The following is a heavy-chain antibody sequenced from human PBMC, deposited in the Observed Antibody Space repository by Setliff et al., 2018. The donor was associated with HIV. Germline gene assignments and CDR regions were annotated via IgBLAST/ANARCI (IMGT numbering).Heavy chain of an antibody. CDR3: ARDSRDIVVVIAPEPEPYYYYGMDV. CDR1: GDNFNSHS. D-gene: IGHD2-15*01. J-gene: IGHJ6*04. CDR2: IVPIFGTP. Sequence: SVKVSCKASGDNFNSHSISWVRQAPGQGLEWMGGIVPIFGTPNYAQKFKGRLTITADESTSTVYMELSSLRSEDTAVCFCARDSRDIVVVIAPEPEPYYYYGMDVWGEGTTVTVSS. V-gene: IGHV1-69*13.